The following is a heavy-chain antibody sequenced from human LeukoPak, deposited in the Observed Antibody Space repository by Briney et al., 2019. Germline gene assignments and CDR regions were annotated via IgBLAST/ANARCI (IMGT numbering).Heavy chain of an antibody. CDR3: ARDRVYSSSSKLGYFDL. CDR1: GFTVSGNY. Sequence: PGGSLRLSCAASGFTVSGNYMSWVRQAPGKGLEWVSVIYSGGSTYYAGSVKGRFTISRDNSKNTLYLQMNSLRAEDTAVYYCARDRVYSSSSKLGYFDLWGRGTLVTVSS. CDR2: IYSGGST. D-gene: IGHD6-13*01. V-gene: IGHV3-53*01. J-gene: IGHJ2*01.